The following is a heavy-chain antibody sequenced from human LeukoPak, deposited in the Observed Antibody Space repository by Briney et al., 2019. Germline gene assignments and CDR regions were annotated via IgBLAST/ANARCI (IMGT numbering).Heavy chain of an antibody. Sequence: PSQTLSLTCTVSGGSISSSSYYWGWIRQPPGKGLEWIGSIYYSGSTYYNPSLESRVTISVDTSKNQFSLKLSSVTAADTAVYYCARDLRGTTGTPDYWGQGTLVTVSS. CDR1: GGSISSSSYY. CDR3: ARDLRGTTGTPDY. J-gene: IGHJ4*02. V-gene: IGHV4-39*07. D-gene: IGHD1-1*01. CDR2: IYYSGST.